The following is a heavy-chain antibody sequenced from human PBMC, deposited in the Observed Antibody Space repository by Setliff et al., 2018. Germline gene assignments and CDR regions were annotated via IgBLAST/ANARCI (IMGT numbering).Heavy chain of an antibody. CDR2: MNPNSGNT. J-gene: IGHJ6*03. CDR1: GYTFTTYD. Sequence: ASVKVSCKASGYTFTTYDINWVRRATGQGLEWMGWMNPNSGNTGYAQKFQGRATMTRNTSISTAYMELSSLRSEDTAVYYCARGSEDIVVVPAAHDSEYYYYYMDVWGKGTTVTVSS. D-gene: IGHD2-2*01. V-gene: IGHV1-8*02. CDR3: ARGSEDIVVVPAAHDSEYYYYYMDV.